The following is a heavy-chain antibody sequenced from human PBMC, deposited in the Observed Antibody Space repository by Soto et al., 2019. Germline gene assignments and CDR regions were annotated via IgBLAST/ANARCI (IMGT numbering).Heavy chain of an antibody. V-gene: IGHV1-18*01. CDR3: ARGRNAGSYWRH. Sequence: QVQLVQSGAEVTKPGASVKVSCKASGYTFTSYGISWVRQAPGQGLEWMGWLSANNGNTKFAQKFKGRVNMTTDTSTSPAYMELRSLRSDDTAVYYCARGRNAGSYWRHWGQGPLVTVSS. CDR2: LSANNGNT. D-gene: IGHD1-26*01. CDR1: GYTFTSYG. J-gene: IGHJ4*02.